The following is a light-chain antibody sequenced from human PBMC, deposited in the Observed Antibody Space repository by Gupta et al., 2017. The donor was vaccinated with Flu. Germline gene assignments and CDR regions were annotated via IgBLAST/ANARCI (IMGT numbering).Light chain of an antibody. CDR2: AAS. CDR3: HLDSSYPHT. J-gene: IGKJ4*01. CDR1: RAIDYY. Sequence: PSSLSASVGDRVTITCRASRAIDYYLAWFQQKPGKAPESLIYAASLLQSAVPSRISGSGSGTDFTLTIIGLQPGDSATYYCHLDSSYPHTFGGGTKVEIK. V-gene: IGKV1-16*01.